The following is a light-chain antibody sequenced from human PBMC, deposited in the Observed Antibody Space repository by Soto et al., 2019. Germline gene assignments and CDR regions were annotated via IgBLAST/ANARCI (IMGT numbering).Light chain of an antibody. CDR1: QSVISSY. CDR2: GAS. Sequence: EVVLTQSPCSLSLSPGERATLSCRASQSVISSYLAWYQQKPGQAPRLLIYGASSRTTGIPDRFSGSGSGTDFTLTISRLEPEDFAMYYCQQCGGSPTFGQGTKVDIK. V-gene: IGKV3-20*01. CDR3: QQCGGSPT. J-gene: IGKJ1*01.